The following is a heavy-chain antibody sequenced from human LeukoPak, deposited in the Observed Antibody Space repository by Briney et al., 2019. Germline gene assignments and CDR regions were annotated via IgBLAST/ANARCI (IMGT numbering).Heavy chain of an antibody. CDR3: ARVGTDNWNDEDY. Sequence: ASVTVSCKASGYTFTSYDINWVRQAPGQGLEWMGWMNPNSGNTGYAQKFQGRVTITRNTSISTAYMELSSLRSEDTAVYYCARVGTDNWNDEDYWGQGTLVTVSS. D-gene: IGHD1-20*01. CDR2: MNPNSGNT. J-gene: IGHJ4*02. CDR1: GYTFTSYD. V-gene: IGHV1-8*03.